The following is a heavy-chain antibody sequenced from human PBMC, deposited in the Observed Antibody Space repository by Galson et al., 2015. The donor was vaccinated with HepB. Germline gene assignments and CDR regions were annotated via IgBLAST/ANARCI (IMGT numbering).Heavy chain of an antibody. CDR2: ISGSGGST. V-gene: IGHV3-23*01. Sequence: SLRLSCAASGFTFSSYAMSWVRQAPGKGLEWVSAISGSGGSTYYADSVKGRFTISRDNSKNTLYLQMNSLRAEDTAVYYCAKDSEDIVVVVAATSDAFDIWGQGTMVTVSS. D-gene: IGHD2-15*01. CDR1: GFTFSSYA. J-gene: IGHJ3*02. CDR3: AKDSEDIVVVVAATSDAFDI.